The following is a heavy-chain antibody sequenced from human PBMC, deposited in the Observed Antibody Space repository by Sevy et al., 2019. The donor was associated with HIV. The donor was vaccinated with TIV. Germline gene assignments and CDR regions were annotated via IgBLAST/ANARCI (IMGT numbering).Heavy chain of an antibody. CDR1: GDSVSSNSAA. J-gene: IGHJ6*02. CDR2: TYYRSKWYN. D-gene: IGHD3-22*01. CDR3: ARDSERGYYDSSGYYPSNYYYYGMDV. Sequence: SQTLSLTCAISGDSVSSNSAAWNWIRQSPSRGLEWLGRTYYRSKWYNDYAVSMKSRITINPDTSKNQFSLQLNSVTPEETAVYYCARDSERGYYDSSGYYPSNYYYYGMDVWGQGTTVTVSS. V-gene: IGHV6-1*01.